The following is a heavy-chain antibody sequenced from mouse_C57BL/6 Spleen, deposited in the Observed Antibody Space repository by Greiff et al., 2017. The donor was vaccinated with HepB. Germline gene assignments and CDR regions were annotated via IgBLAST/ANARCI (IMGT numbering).Heavy chain of an antibody. Sequence: QVQLKQPGAELVRPGTSVKLSCKASGYTFTSYWMHWVKQRPGQGLEWIGVIDPSDSYTNYNQKFKGKATLTVDTSSSTAYMQLSSLTSEDSAVYYCALLYSTEAMDYWGQGTSVTVSS. CDR2: IDPSDSYT. D-gene: IGHD2-12*01. J-gene: IGHJ4*01. V-gene: IGHV1-59*01. CDR1: GYTFTSYW. CDR3: ALLYSTEAMDY.